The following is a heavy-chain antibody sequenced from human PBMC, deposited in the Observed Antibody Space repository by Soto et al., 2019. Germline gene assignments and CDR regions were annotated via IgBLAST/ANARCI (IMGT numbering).Heavy chain of an antibody. CDR3: ATVNLGYCSGGSCYGFDP. J-gene: IGHJ5*02. D-gene: IGHD2-15*01. V-gene: IGHV1-24*01. CDR2: FDPEDGET. CDR1: GYTLTELS. Sequence: ASVKVSCKVSGYTLTELSMHWVRQAPGKGLEWMGGFDPEDGETIYAQKFQGRVTMTEDTSTETAYMELSSLRSKDTAVYYCATVNLGYCSGGSCYGFDPWGQGTLVTVSS.